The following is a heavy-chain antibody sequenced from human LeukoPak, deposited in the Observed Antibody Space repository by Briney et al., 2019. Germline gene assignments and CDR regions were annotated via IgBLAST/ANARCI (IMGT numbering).Heavy chain of an antibody. CDR3: AREVYRIGVGGFDP. CDR1: GFSFDDYD. CDR2: IDWKGRPT. V-gene: IGHV3-20*04. Sequence: PGGSLRLSCAASGFSFDDYDMAWLRQAPGKGLEWVSDIDWKGRPTSYADSVKGRFTISRDNAKKSLYLQLDSLRAEDTALYYCAREVYRIGVGGFDPWGQRTLVIVSS. J-gene: IGHJ5*02. D-gene: IGHD6-19*01.